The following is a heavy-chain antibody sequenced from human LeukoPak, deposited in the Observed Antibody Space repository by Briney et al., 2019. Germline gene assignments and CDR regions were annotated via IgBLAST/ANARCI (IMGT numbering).Heavy chain of an antibody. Sequence: GRSLRLSCAASGFTFDDYAMHWVRRAPGKGLEWVSGISWNSGSIGYADSVKGRFTISRDNAKNSLYLQMNSLRAEDTALYYCAKDIEATVVTNPYYFDYWGQGTLVTVSS. CDR3: AKDIEATVVTNPYYFDY. D-gene: IGHD4-17*01. CDR1: GFTFDDYA. V-gene: IGHV3-9*01. J-gene: IGHJ4*02. CDR2: ISWNSGSI.